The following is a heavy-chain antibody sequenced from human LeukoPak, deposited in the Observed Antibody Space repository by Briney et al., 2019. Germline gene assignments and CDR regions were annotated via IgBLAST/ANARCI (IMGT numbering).Heavy chain of an antibody. Sequence: GGSLRLSCAASVFTFSSSSMSWVRQAPWKGLEWVSAISNNGGYTYYADSVQGRFTISRDNSKSTLCLQMNSLRAEDTAVYYCAKQLGYCSDGSCYFPYWGQGTLVTVSS. J-gene: IGHJ4*02. V-gene: IGHV3-23*01. CDR3: AKQLGYCSDGSCYFPY. D-gene: IGHD2-15*01. CDR2: ISNNGGYT. CDR1: VFTFSSSS.